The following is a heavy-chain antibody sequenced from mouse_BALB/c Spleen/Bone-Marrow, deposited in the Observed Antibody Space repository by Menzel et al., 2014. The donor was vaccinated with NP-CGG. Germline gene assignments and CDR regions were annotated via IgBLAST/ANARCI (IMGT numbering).Heavy chain of an antibody. J-gene: IGHJ3*01. CDR2: IWGDGST. Sequence: VMLVESGPGLVAPSQSLSITCTVSGFSLTGYGVNWVRQPPGKGLGWLGMIWGDGSTDYNSALKSGLSISKDNSKSQVFLKMNSLQTDDTARYYCASSTMITTGFAYWGQGTLVTVSA. CDR3: ASSTMITTGFAY. D-gene: IGHD2-4*01. V-gene: IGHV2-6-7*01. CDR1: GFSLTGYG.